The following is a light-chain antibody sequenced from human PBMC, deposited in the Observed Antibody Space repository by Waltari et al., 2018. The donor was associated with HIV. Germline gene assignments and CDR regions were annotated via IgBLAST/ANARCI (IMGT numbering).Light chain of an antibody. CDR2: QDK. CDR1: KLGNKY. CDR3: QAWDSGYVV. Sequence: SYVLTQPPSVSVSPGQTASITCSGDKLGNKYACWCQQKPGQSPVLVIYQDKKRPSGIPERFSGSNSGNTATLTISGTQAMDEAHYYCQAWDSGYVVFGGGTKLTVL. V-gene: IGLV3-1*01. J-gene: IGLJ2*01.